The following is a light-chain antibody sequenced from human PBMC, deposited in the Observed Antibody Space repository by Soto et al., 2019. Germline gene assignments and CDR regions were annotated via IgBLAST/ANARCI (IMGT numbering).Light chain of an antibody. CDR1: QDIGSY. V-gene: IGKV1-9*01. CDR3: HQLNDYPLT. J-gene: IGKJ4*01. CDR2: AAS. Sequence: DIQLTQSPSFLSASVGDRVSITCRASQDIGSYLAWYQQKPGKAPNLLIYAASTLQSGVPSRFSGSGYGTEYTLTISSLQPEDFATYYCHQLNDYPLTFGGGTKVDIK.